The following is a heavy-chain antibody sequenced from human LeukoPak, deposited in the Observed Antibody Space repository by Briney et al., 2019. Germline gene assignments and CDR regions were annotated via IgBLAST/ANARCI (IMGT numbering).Heavy chain of an antibody. CDR3: AKDRENSGRAFDF. J-gene: IGHJ4*02. CDR1: GFTFRNYA. D-gene: IGHD1-26*01. V-gene: IGHV3-23*01. CDR2: ISASGSST. Sequence: GGSLRLSCAASGFTFRNYAMTWVRQAPGKGLEWVSLISASGSSTYYADSVKGQFTISRDNSKNILYLQMNSLRGEDTAVYYCAKDRENSGRAFDFWGQGTLVTVSS.